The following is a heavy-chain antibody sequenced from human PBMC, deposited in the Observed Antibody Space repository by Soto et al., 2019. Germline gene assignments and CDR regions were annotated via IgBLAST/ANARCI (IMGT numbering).Heavy chain of an antibody. CDR2: ISADNGNT. CDR3: ARSIVVVTALDY. CDR1: GYTFTSYG. V-gene: IGHV1-18*01. J-gene: IGHJ4*02. D-gene: IGHD2-21*02. Sequence: ASVKVSCKASGYTFTSYGISWVRQAPGQGLEWMGWISADNGNTNYAQKLQGRVTITTGTSTSTAYMELSSLRSEDTAVYYCARSIVVVTALDYWGQGTLVTVSS.